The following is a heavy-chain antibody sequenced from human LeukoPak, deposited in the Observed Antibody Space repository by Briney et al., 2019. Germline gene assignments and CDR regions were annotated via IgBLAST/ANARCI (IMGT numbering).Heavy chain of an antibody. CDR1: GYTLTELS. D-gene: IGHD1-26*01. CDR2: FDPEDCET. CDR3: ATEKFYSGSYRGGDAFDI. J-gene: IGHJ3*02. Sequence: SVTVSCKVSGYTLTELSMHWVRQPPAQGLEWMGGFDPEDCETIYAQKFQGRFTMTEDTSTDTAYMELSSLRSEDTAVYYCATEKFYSGSYRGGDAFDIWGQGTMVTVSS. V-gene: IGHV1-24*01.